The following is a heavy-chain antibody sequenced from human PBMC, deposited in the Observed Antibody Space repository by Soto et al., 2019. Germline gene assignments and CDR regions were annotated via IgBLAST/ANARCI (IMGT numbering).Heavy chain of an antibody. V-gene: IGHV1-24*01. Sequence: ASVKVSCKVPENTLTELTIDWLRQAPVKGLEWMGHSAPEQGEPVYPQKFQGRVSMTEDPSTDTAYMELTSLRFEDTAVYFCAADRKIGGTIGAFAFWGQGTLVTVSS. CDR3: AADRKIGGTIGAFAF. CDR1: ENTLTELT. CDR2: SAPEQGEP. J-gene: IGHJ4*02. D-gene: IGHD1-7*01.